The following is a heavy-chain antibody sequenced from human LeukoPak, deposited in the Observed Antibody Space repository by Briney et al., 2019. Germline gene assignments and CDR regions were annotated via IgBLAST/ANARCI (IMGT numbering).Heavy chain of an antibody. D-gene: IGHD5-18*01. CDR1: GFIFSSYS. CDR2: ISGTSRTI. CDR3: ARINQEPGYSSDY. V-gene: IGHV3-48*04. Sequence: PGGSLRLSCAASGFIFSSYSMNWVRQAPGKGLEWIAYISGTSRTIYYADSVKGRFTISRDNAKKTMYLQMNSLRAEDTAVYYCARINQEPGYSSDYWGQGTLVTVSS. J-gene: IGHJ4*02.